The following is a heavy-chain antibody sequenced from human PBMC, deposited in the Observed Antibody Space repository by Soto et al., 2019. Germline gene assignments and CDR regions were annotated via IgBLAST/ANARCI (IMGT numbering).Heavy chain of an antibody. CDR2: ISGSGVST. CDR1: GFTFSSYA. V-gene: IGHV3-23*01. J-gene: IGHJ6*02. CDR3: AIADEGYYYGLGV. Sequence: VQLLESGGGLGQPGGSLRLSCVASGFTFSSYAMSWVRQAPGKGLEWVSSISGSGVSTYYADSVKGRFTISRDNSKNTLYLQLNSLRAEDTAIYYCAIADEGYYYGLGVWGQGTTVTVSS.